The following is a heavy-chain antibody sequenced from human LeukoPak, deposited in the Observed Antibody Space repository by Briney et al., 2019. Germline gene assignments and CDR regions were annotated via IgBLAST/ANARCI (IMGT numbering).Heavy chain of an antibody. V-gene: IGHV3-21*01. D-gene: IGHD3-10*01. CDR3: ARDRLRTYGYIDY. CDR1: GFTFSSYA. Sequence: GGSLRLSCAASGFTFSSYAMNWVSQAPGKGLEWVSSISSSGSYIYYADSVKGRFTISRDNAKNSLYLRLNSLRAEDTAVYYCARDRLRTYGYIDYWGQGTLVTVSS. CDR2: ISSSGSYI. J-gene: IGHJ4*02.